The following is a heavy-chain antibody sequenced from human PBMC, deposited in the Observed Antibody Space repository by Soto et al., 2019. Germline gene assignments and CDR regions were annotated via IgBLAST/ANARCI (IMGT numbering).Heavy chain of an antibody. V-gene: IGHV4-59*01. CDR2: IYYSGST. CDR1: GGSISSYY. D-gene: IGHD4-17*01. J-gene: IGHJ4*02. Sequence: SETLSLTCTVSGGSISSYYWSWIRQPPGKGLEWIGYIYYSGSTNYNPSLKSRVTISVDTSKNQFSLKLSSVTAADTAVYYCARLPHYGDLFYFDYWGQGTLVPVSS. CDR3: ARLPHYGDLFYFDY.